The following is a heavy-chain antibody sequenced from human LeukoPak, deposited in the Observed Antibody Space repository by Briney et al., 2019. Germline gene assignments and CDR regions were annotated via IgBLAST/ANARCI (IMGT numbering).Heavy chain of an antibody. J-gene: IGHJ6*04. CDR2: IYYSGST. V-gene: IGHV4-59*01. Sequence: SETLSLTCTVSGGSISSYYWSWIRQPPGRGLEWIGYIYYSGSTNYNPSLKSRVTISVDTSKNQFSLKLSSVTAADTAVYYCARTQYCSGGSCYISYYYGMDVWGEGTTVTVSS. D-gene: IGHD2-15*01. CDR3: ARTQYCSGGSCYISYYYGMDV. CDR1: GGSISSYY.